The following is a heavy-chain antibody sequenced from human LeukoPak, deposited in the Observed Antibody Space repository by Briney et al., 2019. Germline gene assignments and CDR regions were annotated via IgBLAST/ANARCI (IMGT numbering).Heavy chain of an antibody. V-gene: IGHV1-69*06. J-gene: IGHJ4*02. CDR2: IIPIFGTA. CDR1: GYTFTSYG. D-gene: IGHD6-13*01. CDR3: ARGKQQLVFDY. Sequence: GASVKVSCKASGYTFTSYGISWVRQAPGQGIEWMGGIIPIFGTANYAQKFQGRVTITADKSTSTAYMELSRLRSDDTAVYYCARGKQQLVFDYWGQGTLVTVSS.